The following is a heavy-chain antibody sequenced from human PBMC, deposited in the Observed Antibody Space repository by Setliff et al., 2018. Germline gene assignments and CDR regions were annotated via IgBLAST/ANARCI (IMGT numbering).Heavy chain of an antibody. Sequence: GGSLRLSCAASGFTFSNDWMSWVRQAPGKGLEWIGRFRDKASGYTTEYAASVKGRFTISRDDSKNSRDLQMSSLKTEDTAVYYCTRTPCSSSRCLSQLDYWSQGALVTVSS. CDR1: GFTFSNDW. J-gene: IGHJ4*02. V-gene: IGHV3-72*01. CDR3: TRTPCSSSRCLSQLDY. D-gene: IGHD2-2*01. CDR2: FRDKASGYTT.